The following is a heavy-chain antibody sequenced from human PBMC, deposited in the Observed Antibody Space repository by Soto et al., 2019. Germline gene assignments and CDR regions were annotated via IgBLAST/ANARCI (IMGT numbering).Heavy chain of an antibody. CDR1: GFTFTSSA. CDR3: AAELGRGYSYGYDY. Sequence: SVKVSCKASGFTFTSSAMQWVRQARGQRLEWIGWIVVGSGNTNYAQKFQERVTITRDMSTSTAYMELSSLRSEDTAVYYCAAELGRGYSYGYDYWGQGTLVTVSS. D-gene: IGHD5-18*01. V-gene: IGHV1-58*02. CDR2: IVVGSGNT. J-gene: IGHJ4*02.